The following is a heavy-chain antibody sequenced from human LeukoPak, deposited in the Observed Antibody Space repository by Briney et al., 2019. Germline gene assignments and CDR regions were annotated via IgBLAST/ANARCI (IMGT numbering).Heavy chain of an antibody. J-gene: IGHJ4*02. V-gene: IGHV4-59*01. CDR3: ARMKEIVVVPAAFDY. D-gene: IGHD2-2*01. Sequence: SETLSLTCTVSGGSISSYYWSWIRQPPGKGLEWIGYIYYSGSTNYNPSLKSRVTISVDTSKNQFSLKLSSVTAADMAVYYCARMKEIVVVPAAFDYWGQGTLVTVSS. CDR1: GGSISSYY. CDR2: IYYSGST.